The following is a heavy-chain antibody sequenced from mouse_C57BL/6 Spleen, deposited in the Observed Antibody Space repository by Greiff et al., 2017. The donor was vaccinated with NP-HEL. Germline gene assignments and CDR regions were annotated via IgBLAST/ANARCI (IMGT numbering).Heavy chain of an antibody. CDR1: GYTFTSYW. J-gene: IGHJ3*01. V-gene: IGHV1-50*01. D-gene: IGHD1-1*01. Sequence: QVQLQQPGAELVKPGASVKLSCKASGYTFTSYWMQWVKQRPGQGLEWIGEIDPSDSYTNYNQKFKGKATLTVDTSSSTAYMQLSSLTSEDSAVYYCARSPVVAPWGQGTLVTVSA. CDR3: ARSPVVAP. CDR2: IDPSDSYT.